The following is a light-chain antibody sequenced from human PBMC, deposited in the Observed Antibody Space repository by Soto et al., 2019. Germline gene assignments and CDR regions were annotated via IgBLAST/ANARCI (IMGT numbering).Light chain of an antibody. Sequence: QSVLTQPPSVSGAPGQRVTISCTGSSSNIGAGYDVQWYQQLPGAAPRLLIFGNTNRPSGVPDRFSGSRSGTSASLANSGLQAEDEADYYCQSYDISLSVSVVFGGGTKVTVL. V-gene: IGLV1-40*01. CDR2: GNT. CDR1: SSNIGAGYD. J-gene: IGLJ2*01. CDR3: QSYDISLSVSVV.